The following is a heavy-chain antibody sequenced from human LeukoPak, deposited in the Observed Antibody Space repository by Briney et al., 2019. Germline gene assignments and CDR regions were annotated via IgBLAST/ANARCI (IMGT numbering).Heavy chain of an antibody. D-gene: IGHD3-22*01. V-gene: IGHV3-33*01. CDR1: GFTFGSYG. Sequence: PGGSLRLSCAASGFTFGSYGMHCVRQAPGKGLEWVAVIWYDGSNKYYADSVKGRFTISRDNSKNTLYLQMNSLRAEDTAVYYCARDYYDSSGYFPSGFDPWGQGTLVTVSS. CDR3: ARDYYDSSGYFPSGFDP. CDR2: IWYDGSNK. J-gene: IGHJ5*02.